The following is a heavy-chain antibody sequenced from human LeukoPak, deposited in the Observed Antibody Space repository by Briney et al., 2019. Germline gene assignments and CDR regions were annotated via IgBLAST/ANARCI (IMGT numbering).Heavy chain of an antibody. CDR3: ARLLWFPY. CDR1: GGSFSGYY. V-gene: IGHV4-34*01. Sequence: SETLSLTCAVYGGSFSGYYWSWIRQPPGKGLEWIGEINHSGSTNYNPSLKSRVTISVDTSKNQFSLKLSSVTAADTAVYYRARLLWFPYWGQGTLVTVSS. J-gene: IGHJ4*02. CDR2: INHSGST. D-gene: IGHD3-10*01.